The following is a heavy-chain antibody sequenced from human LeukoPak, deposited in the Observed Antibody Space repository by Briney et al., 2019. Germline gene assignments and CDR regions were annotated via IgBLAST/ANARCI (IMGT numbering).Heavy chain of an antibody. V-gene: IGHV4-39*07. J-gene: IGHJ4*02. CDR2: IYYSGST. CDR1: GGSISSYY. Sequence: SETLSLTCTVSGGSISSYYWGWIRQPPGKGLEWIGSIYYSGSTYYNPSLKSRVTISVDTSKNQFSLKLSSVTAADTAVYYCARVYLGLLGGFIDYWGQGTLVTVSS. CDR3: ARVYLGLLGGFIDY. D-gene: IGHD3-16*01.